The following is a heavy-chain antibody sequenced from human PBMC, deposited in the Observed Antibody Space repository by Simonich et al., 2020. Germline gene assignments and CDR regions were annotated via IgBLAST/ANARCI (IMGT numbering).Heavy chain of an antibody. D-gene: IGHD3-10*01. CDR3: ARGGDGDY. J-gene: IGHJ4*02. V-gene: IGHV1-8*03. CDR1: GYTFTSYE. Sequence: QVQLVQSGAEVKKPGASVKGSCRASGYTFTSYEINWVRQATGQGLEWMGWRNPNYGNTGYAQKFQGRVTITRNTSMSPAYMALGSLRSEDTAVYYCARGGDGDYGGQGTLVTVSS. CDR2: RNPNYGNT.